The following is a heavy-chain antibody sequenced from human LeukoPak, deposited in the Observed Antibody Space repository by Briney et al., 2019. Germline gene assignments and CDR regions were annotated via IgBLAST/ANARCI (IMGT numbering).Heavy chain of an antibody. J-gene: IGHJ4*02. V-gene: IGHV3-48*03. CDR1: GFTFSSYE. Sequence: TGGSLRLSCAASGFTFSSYEMNWVRQAPGKGLEWVSYISSSGSTIYYADSVKGRFTISRDNAKNSLYLQMSSLRAEDTAVYYCARAYDFWSGYHYWGQGTLVTVSS. CDR3: ARAYDFWSGYHY. CDR2: ISSSGSTI. D-gene: IGHD3-3*01.